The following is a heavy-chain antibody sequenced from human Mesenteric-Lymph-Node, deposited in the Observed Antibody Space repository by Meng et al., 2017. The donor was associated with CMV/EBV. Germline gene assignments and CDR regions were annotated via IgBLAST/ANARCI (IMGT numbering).Heavy chain of an antibody. Sequence: GGSLRLSCSASGFIFDDYAMHWVRQVPGRGLEWVSSITWNSDNKVYADSVKGRFTISRDNSKNTLYLQMNSLRAEDTAVYYCAGSLWSGQYLLYWGQGTLVTVSS. CDR2: ITWNSDNK. V-gene: IGHV3-9*01. CDR3: AGSLWSGQYLLY. J-gene: IGHJ4*02. D-gene: IGHD3-3*01. CDR1: GFIFDDYA.